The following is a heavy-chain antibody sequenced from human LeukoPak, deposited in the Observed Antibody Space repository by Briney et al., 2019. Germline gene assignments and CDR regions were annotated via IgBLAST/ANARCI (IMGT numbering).Heavy chain of an antibody. CDR2: ISRSGTTI. J-gene: IGHJ4*02. Sequence: GGSLRLSCAASVFTFSSYEMNWVRRAPGKGLEWVSYISRSGTTIYYADSVKGRFTISRDNAKNSLYLQMNSLRAEDTAVYYCARPDGDYYYGSGSYFHYRGQGTLVTVSS. D-gene: IGHD3-10*01. CDR1: VFTFSSYE. V-gene: IGHV3-48*03. CDR3: ARPDGDYYYGSGSYFHY.